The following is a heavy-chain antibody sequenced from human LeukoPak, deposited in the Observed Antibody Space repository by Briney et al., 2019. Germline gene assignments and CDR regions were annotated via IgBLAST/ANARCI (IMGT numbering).Heavy chain of an antibody. Sequence: ALLRVSSKPSGYTFTGYYMHWVREAPGQGLEWMGWINPNSGGTNYAQKFQGRVTMTRDTSISTAYMELSRLRSDDTAVYCCARRAVAGMDFDYWGQGTLVTVSS. V-gene: IGHV1-2*02. CDR2: INPNSGGT. J-gene: IGHJ4*02. CDR1: GYTFTGYY. D-gene: IGHD6-19*01. CDR3: ARRAVAGMDFDY.